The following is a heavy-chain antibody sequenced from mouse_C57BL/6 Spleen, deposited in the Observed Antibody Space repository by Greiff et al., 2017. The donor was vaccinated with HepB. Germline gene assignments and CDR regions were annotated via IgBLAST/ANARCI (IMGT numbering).Heavy chain of an antibody. CDR2: IDPSDSYT. V-gene: IGHV1-69*01. CDR3: ARYCLMERVFDY. Sequence: VQLQQPGAELVMPGASVKLSCKASGYTFTSYWMHWVKQRPGQGLEWIGEIDPSDSYTNYNQKFKGKSTLTVDKSSSTAYMQLSSLTSEDSAVYYCARYCLMERVFDYWGQGTTLTVSS. D-gene: IGHD2-3*01. CDR1: GYTFTSYW. J-gene: IGHJ2*01.